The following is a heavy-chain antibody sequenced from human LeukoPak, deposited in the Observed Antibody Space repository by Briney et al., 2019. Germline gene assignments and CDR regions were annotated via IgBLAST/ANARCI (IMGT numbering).Heavy chain of an antibody. CDR3: AREGADYGDYPFDY. Sequence: PGGSLRLSCAASGFTFSSYSMNWVRQAPGKGLEWVSSISSSSSYIYYADSVKGRFTISRDNAKNSLYLQMNSLRAEDTAVYYCAREGADYGDYPFDYWGQGTLVTVSS. CDR2: ISSSSSYI. CDR1: GFTFSSYS. J-gene: IGHJ4*02. D-gene: IGHD4-17*01. V-gene: IGHV3-21*04.